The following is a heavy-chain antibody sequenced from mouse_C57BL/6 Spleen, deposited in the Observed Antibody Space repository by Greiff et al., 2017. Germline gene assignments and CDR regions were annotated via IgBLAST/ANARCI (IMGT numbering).Heavy chain of an antibody. Sequence: QVQLQQSGAELVRPGASVTLSCKASGYTFTDYEMHWVKQTPVHGLEWIGAIDPETGGTAYNQKFKGKAILTADKSSSTAYMELRSLTSEDSAVYYSTRAYYGSSYEGYWGQGTTRTVSS. D-gene: IGHD1-1*01. CDR2: IDPETGGT. CDR1: GYTFTDYE. J-gene: IGHJ2*01. V-gene: IGHV1-15*01. CDR3: TRAYYGSSYEGY.